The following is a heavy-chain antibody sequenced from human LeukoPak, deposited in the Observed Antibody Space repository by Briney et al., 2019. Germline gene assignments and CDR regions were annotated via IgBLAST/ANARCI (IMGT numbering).Heavy chain of an antibody. CDR3: ARLSCSSTSCSTYDY. V-gene: IGHV3-74*01. Sequence: GGSLRLSCVASGFDIRHYYMSWVRQAPGKGLVWVSRINSDGSSTSYADSVKGRFTISRDNAKNTLYLQMNSLRAEDTAVYYCARLSCSSTSCSTYDYWGQGTLVTVSS. J-gene: IGHJ4*02. CDR1: GFDIRHYY. D-gene: IGHD2-2*01. CDR2: INSDGSST.